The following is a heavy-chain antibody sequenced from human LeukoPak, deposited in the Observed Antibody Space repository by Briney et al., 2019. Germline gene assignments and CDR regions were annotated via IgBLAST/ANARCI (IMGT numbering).Heavy chain of an antibody. Sequence: GRSLRLSCAASGFTFSSYGMHWVRQAPGKGLEWVAVISYDGSKKYYADSVKGRFTISRDNSKNTLYLQMNSLRAEDTAVYYCAKMASGSYYFDYWGQGTLVTVSS. D-gene: IGHD1-26*01. V-gene: IGHV3-30*18. CDR3: AKMASGSYYFDY. CDR1: GFTFSSYG. CDR2: ISYDGSKK. J-gene: IGHJ4*02.